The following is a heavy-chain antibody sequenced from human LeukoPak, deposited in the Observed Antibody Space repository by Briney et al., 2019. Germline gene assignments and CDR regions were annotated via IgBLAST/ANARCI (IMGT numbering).Heavy chain of an antibody. V-gene: IGHV3-23*01. D-gene: IGHD6-13*01. J-gene: IGHJ5*02. CDR2: ISGSGGDT. CDR3: AKQGSSWSYNWFDP. Sequence: GSLRLSCAASGFTFSSYAMSWVRQAPGKGLDWVSAISGSGGDTYYPDSVKGRFTISRDNSKNMLYLQMNSLRAEDTAVYYCAKQGSSWSYNWFDPWGQGTLVTVSS. CDR1: GFTFSSYA.